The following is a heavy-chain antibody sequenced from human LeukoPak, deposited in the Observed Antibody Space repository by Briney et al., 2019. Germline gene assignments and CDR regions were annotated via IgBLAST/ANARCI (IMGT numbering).Heavy chain of an antibody. CDR3: SRAPNYDFWLDC. D-gene: IGHD3-3*01. V-gene: IGHV3-49*04. CDR1: GFTFGDSG. CDR2: IRSRNYGGKI. Sequence: GRSLRLSCTGSGFTFGDSGINWVRQAPGKGLEWVGFIRSRNYGGKIEYAASVRGRFTISRDDSERIAYLQMNTLKSEDSAVYYCSRAPNYDFWLDCWGQGTLITVSS. J-gene: IGHJ4*02.